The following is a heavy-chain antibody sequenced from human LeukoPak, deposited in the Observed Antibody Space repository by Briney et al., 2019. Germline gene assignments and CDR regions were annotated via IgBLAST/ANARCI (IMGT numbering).Heavy chain of an antibody. CDR3: AKGAATTTTIENYFDY. J-gene: IGHJ4*02. CDR1: GGSISSSSYY. V-gene: IGHV3-23*01. Sequence: ETLSLTCTVSGGSISSSSYYWGWIRQAPGKGLEWVSAISGSGGSTYYADSVKGRFTISRDNSKNTLYLQMNSLRAEDTAVYYCAKGAATTTTIENYFDYWGQGTLVTVSS. D-gene: IGHD5-24*01. CDR2: ISGSGGST.